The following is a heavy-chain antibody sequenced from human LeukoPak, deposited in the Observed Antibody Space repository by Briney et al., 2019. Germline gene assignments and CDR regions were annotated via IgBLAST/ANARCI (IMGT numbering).Heavy chain of an antibody. CDR3: ARHLHCSSTSCLVYFDY. CDR2: IYDSGSI. D-gene: IGHD2-2*01. J-gene: IGHJ4*02. CDR1: GGSISSHY. V-gene: IGHV4-59*08. Sequence: NTSETLSLTCTVSGGSISSHYWSWIRQPPGKGLEWIGYIYDSGSINYNPSLKSRVTISVDTSKNQFSLKLSSVTAADTAVYYCARHLHCSSTSCLVYFDYWGQGTLVTVSS.